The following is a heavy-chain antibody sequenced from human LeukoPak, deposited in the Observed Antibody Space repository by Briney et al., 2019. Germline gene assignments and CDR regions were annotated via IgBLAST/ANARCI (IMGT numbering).Heavy chain of an antibody. V-gene: IGHV3-30*18. D-gene: IGHD1-26*01. CDR2: ISYDGSNK. J-gene: IGHJ4*02. CDR3: AKNQGGSYHYYFDY. CDR1: GFAFSTYA. Sequence: GGSLRLSCAASGFAFSTYAMRWVRQAPGKGLEWVAVISYDGSNKYYADSVKGRFTISRDNSKNTLYLQMNSLRAEDTAVYYCAKNQGGSYHYYFDYWGQGTLVTVSS.